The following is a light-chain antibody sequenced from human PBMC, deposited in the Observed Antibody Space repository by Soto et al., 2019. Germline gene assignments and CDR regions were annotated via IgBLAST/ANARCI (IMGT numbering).Light chain of an antibody. CDR3: QQYDSWPLT. V-gene: IGKV3D-15*01. CDR1: QSVDRN. CDR2: GAS. J-gene: IGKJ4*01. Sequence: IVRTHSPATLSVSPGEIAALSCRASQSVDRNLAWYQQKPGQAPRLLIYGASTRPTGIPDRFSGSGSGTEFSLTISSLQSEDFAVYYCQQYDSWPLTFGGGTKVDIK.